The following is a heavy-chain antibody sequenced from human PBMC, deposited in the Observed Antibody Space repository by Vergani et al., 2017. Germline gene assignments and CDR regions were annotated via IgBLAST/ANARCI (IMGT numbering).Heavy chain of an antibody. V-gene: IGHV3-33*01. J-gene: IGHJ3*02. CDR2: IWYDGSNK. CDR1: GFTFSSYG. CDR3: ASEGTGYSSSWLQTARGPTYDFDI. D-gene: IGHD6-13*01. Sequence: QVQLVESGGGVVQPGRSLRLSCAASGFTFSSYGMHWVRQAPGKGLEWVAVIWYDGSNKYYADSVKGRFTISRDNSKNTLYLQMNSLRAEDTAVYYCASEGTGYSSSWLQTARGPTYDFDIWGQGTMVTVSS.